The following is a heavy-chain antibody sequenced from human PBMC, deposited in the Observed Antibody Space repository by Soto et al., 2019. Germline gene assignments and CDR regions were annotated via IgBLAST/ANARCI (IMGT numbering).Heavy chain of an antibody. CDR3: ARGDSTDCSNGVCSFFYNHDMDV. CDR1: GYSFTDYH. J-gene: IGHJ6*02. D-gene: IGHD2-8*01. V-gene: IGHV1-2*04. CDR2: INPKSGGT. Sequence: QVQLVQSGAEVKKPGASVKVSCKASGYSFTDYHIHWVRQAPGQGLEWLGRINPKSGGTSTAQKFQGWVTMTTDTSISTASMELIRLTSDVTAIYYCARGDSTDCSNGVCSFFYNHDMDVWGQGTTVTVSS.